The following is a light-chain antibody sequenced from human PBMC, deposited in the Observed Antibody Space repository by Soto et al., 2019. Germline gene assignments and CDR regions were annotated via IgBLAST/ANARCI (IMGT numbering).Light chain of an antibody. CDR3: SSYTSSSLYV. J-gene: IGLJ1*01. CDR1: SSDVGGYNY. CDR2: EVS. V-gene: IGLV2-14*01. Sequence: QSVLDHPASVSSSPGQSITISCTGTSSDVGGYNYVSWYQQHPGKAPKLMIYEVSNRPSGVSNRFSGSKSGNTASLTISGLQAEDEADYYCSSYTSSSLYVFGPGTKVTVL.